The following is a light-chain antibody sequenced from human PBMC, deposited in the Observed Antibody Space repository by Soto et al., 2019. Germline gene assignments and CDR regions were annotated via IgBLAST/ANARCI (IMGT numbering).Light chain of an antibody. CDR3: MQALETPYT. Sequence: EIVMTQSPPSLTVTPGEPASISCRSSQRLLHSNGNTFLDWYLQKPGQSPQLLIYLGSNRASGVTDRVSGSEAGTDFTLKISRVEAEDVGVYYCMQALETPYTFGQGTKLEIK. J-gene: IGKJ2*01. CDR2: LGS. V-gene: IGKV2-28*01. CDR1: QRLLHSNGNTF.